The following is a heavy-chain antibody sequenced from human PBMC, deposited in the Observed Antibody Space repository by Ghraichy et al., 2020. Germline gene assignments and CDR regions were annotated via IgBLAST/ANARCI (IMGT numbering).Heavy chain of an antibody. CDR3: ARGGNYDFWSGYYYYYGMDV. D-gene: IGHD3-3*01. V-gene: IGHV1-8*01. Sequence: VKVSCKASGYTFTSYDINWVRQATGQGLEWMGWMNPNSGNTGYAQKFQGRVTMTRNTSISTAYMELSSLRSEDTAVYYCARGGNYDFWSGYYYYYGMDVWGQGTTVTVSS. CDR2: MNPNSGNT. CDR1: GYTFTSYD. J-gene: IGHJ6*02.